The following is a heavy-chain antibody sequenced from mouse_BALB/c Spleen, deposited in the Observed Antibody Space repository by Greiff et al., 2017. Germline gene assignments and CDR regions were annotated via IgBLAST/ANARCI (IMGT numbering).Heavy chain of an antibody. D-gene: IGHD2-4*01. V-gene: IGHV2-5-1*01. Sequence: QVHVKQSGPSLVQPSQSLSITCTVSGFSLTSYGVHWVRQSPGKGLEWLGVIWRGGSTDYNAAFMSRLSITKDNSKSQVFFKMNSLQADDTAIYYCAKGIYYDHYAMDYWGQGTSVTVSS. J-gene: IGHJ4*01. CDR3: AKGIYYDHYAMDY. CDR1: GFSLTSYG. CDR2: IWRGGST.